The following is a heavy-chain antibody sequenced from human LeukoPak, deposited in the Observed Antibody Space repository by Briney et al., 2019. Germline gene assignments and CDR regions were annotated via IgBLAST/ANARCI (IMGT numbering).Heavy chain of an antibody. Sequence: SETLSLTCTVSGGSISSYYWSWIRQPPGKGLEWIGYIYYSGSANYNPSLKSRVTISVDTSKNQFSLKLSSVTAADTAVYYCARTTEGGYTYDYFYYYYMNVWGKGTTVTISS. CDR2: IYYSGSA. V-gene: IGHV4-59*01. CDR3: ARTTEGGYTYDYFYYYYMNV. CDR1: GGSISSYY. J-gene: IGHJ6*03. D-gene: IGHD5-18*01.